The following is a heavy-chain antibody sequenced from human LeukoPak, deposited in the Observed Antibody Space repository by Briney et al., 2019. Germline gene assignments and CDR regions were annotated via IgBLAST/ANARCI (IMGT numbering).Heavy chain of an antibody. CDR3: ARQEEWLRSYYYYYGMDV. CDR1: GYAFTSYD. D-gene: IGHD5-12*01. CDR2: MNPNSGNT. V-gene: IGHV1-8*01. J-gene: IGHJ6*02. Sequence: ASVKVSCKASGYAFTSYDINWVRQATGQGLEWMGWMNPNSGNTGYAQKFQGRVTMTRNTSISTAYMELSSLRSEDTAVYYCARQEEWLRSYYYYYGMDVWGQGTTVTVSS.